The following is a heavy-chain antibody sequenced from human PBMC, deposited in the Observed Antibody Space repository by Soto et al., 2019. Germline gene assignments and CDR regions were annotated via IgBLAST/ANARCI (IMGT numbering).Heavy chain of an antibody. Sequence: EVQLVESGGGLVQPGGSLRLSCAASGFTFSSHWMHWVRQVPGKGLAWVSRINSDGSTTTYADSVKGRFTISRDSAKFALFLQMNSLGAEDTAVDHCAREGLEYCTRINCLRPLDFWVQGTLVSVSS. J-gene: IGHJ4*02. CDR1: GFTFSSHW. CDR3: AREGLEYCTRINCLRPLDF. V-gene: IGHV3-74*01. CDR2: INSDGSTT. D-gene: IGHD2-2*01.